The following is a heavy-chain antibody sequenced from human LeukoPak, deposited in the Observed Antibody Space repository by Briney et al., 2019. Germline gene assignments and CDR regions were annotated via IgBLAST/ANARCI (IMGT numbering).Heavy chain of an antibody. D-gene: IGHD1-14*01. CDR2: ISWNSGSI. J-gene: IGHJ6*02. CDR1: GFTFDDYS. CDR3: AKGTRRWEVNYYGMDV. V-gene: IGHV3-9*01. Sequence: GGSLRLSCAASGFTFDDYSMHWVRQAPGKGLEWVSGISWNSGSIGYADSVKGRFTISRDNAKNSLYLQMNSLRAEDTALYYCAKGTRRWEVNYYGMDVWGQGTTVTVSS.